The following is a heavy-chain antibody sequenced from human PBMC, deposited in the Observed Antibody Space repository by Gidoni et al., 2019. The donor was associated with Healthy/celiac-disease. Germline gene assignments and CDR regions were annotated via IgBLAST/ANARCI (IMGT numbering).Heavy chain of an antibody. CDR3: ARLGWHDAFDI. V-gene: IGHV4-34*01. CDR1: GGSFSGYY. D-gene: IGHD2-15*01. CDR2: INHSGST. Sequence: QVQLQQWCAGLLKPSETLSLTCAVYGGSFSGYYWSWIRQPPGKGLEWIGEINHSGSTNYNPSLKSRVSISEDTSKNQFSLKLSSVTAADTAVYYCARLGWHDAFDIWGQGTMVTVSS. J-gene: IGHJ3*02.